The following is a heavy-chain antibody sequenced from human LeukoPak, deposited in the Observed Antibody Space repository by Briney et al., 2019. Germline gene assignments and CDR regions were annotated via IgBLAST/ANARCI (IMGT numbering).Heavy chain of an antibody. D-gene: IGHD3-22*01. V-gene: IGHV3-7*01. CDR2: IKQDGSEK. J-gene: IGHJ4*02. CDR3: ARDSSPNKYYYDSSGHSY. CDR1: GFTFSSYW. Sequence: PGGSLRLSCAASGFTFSSYWMSWVRQAPGKGLEWVANIKQDGSEKYYVDSVKGRFTISRDNAKNSLYLQMNSLRAEDTAVYYCARDSSPNKYYYDSSGHSYWGQGILVTVSS.